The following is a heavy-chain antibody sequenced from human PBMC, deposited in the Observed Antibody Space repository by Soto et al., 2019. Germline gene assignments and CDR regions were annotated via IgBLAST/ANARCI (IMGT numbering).Heavy chain of an antibody. CDR2: INPNSGGT. J-gene: IGHJ6*02. CDR3: ARDIVATIPNYYYYYYGMDV. Sequence: ASVKVSCKASGYTLTGYYMHWVRQAPGQGLEWMGWINPNSGGTNYAQKFQGRVTMTRDTSISTAYMELSRLRSDDTAVYYCARDIVATIPNYYYYYYGMDVWGQGTTVTVSS. V-gene: IGHV1-2*02. CDR1: GYTLTGYY. D-gene: IGHD5-12*01.